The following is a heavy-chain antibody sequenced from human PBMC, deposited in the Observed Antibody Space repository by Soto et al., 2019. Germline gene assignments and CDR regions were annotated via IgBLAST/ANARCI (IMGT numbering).Heavy chain of an antibody. J-gene: IGHJ4*02. Sequence: QVQLQESGPGLVKPSQTLSLTCTVSGGSISSGGYYWSWIRQHPGKGLEWIGYIYYSGSTYYNPPLKSRVTRSVDTSKNQFSLKLSSVAAADTAVYYCARGGYCTNGVCYRGDYWGQGTLVTVSS. CDR1: GGSISSGGYY. V-gene: IGHV4-31*03. CDR2: IYYSGST. D-gene: IGHD2-8*01. CDR3: ARGGYCTNGVCYRGDY.